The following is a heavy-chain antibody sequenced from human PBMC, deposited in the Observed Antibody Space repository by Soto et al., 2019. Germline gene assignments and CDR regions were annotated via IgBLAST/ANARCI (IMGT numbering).Heavy chain of an antibody. CDR2: INHSGST. Sequence: SETLSLTCAVYGGSFSGYYWSWIRQPPGKGLEWIGEINHSGSTNYNPSLKSRVTISVDTSKNQFSLKLSSVTAADTAVYYCARLFRRFPDCSGGSCPGKMDVWGKGTTVTVSS. J-gene: IGHJ6*04. V-gene: IGHV4-34*01. CDR3: ARLFRRFPDCSGGSCPGKMDV. D-gene: IGHD2-15*01. CDR1: GGSFSGYY.